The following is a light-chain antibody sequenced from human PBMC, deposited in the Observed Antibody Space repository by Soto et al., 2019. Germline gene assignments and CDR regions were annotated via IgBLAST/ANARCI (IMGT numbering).Light chain of an antibody. CDR1: QGISAS. V-gene: IGKV1-5*01. CDR2: DVS. CDR3: QQYSTFWT. J-gene: IGKJ1*01. Sequence: DIQMTQSPSTLSASVGDRVTVTCRASQGISASLAWFQQRPGKAPKLLIYDVSSLESGVPSRFSGSGSGTELTLTISSLQPDEFATSYCQQYSTFWTFGQGTKVEI.